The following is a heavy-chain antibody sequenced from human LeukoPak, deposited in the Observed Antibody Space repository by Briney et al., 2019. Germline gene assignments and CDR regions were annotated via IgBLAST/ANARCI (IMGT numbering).Heavy chain of an antibody. J-gene: IGHJ4*02. D-gene: IGHD3-22*01. V-gene: IGHV1-2*02. Sequence: VASVKVSCKASGYTFTGYYMHWVRQAPGQGLEWMGWINPNSGGTNYAQKFQGRVTMTTDTSTSTAYMELRSLRSDDTAVYYCARLRRYDSSGYYTYWGQGTPVTVSS. CDR2: INPNSGGT. CDR3: ARLRRYDSSGYYTY. CDR1: GYTFTGYY.